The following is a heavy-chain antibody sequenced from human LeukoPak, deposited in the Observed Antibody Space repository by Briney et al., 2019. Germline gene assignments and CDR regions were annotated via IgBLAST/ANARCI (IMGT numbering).Heavy chain of an antibody. CDR1: GFTLSSYW. J-gene: IGHJ6*03. CDR3: ARTTEGGYIGYFYYYYMDV. CDR2: IKQDGSEK. D-gene: IGHD5-18*01. Sequence: GGSLRLSCAASGFTLSSYWMSWVRQAPGKGLEWVANIKQDGSEKYYVDSVKGRFTISRDNAKNSLYLQMNSLRAEDTAVYYCARTTEGGYIGYFYYYYMDVWGKGTTVTISS. V-gene: IGHV3-7*03.